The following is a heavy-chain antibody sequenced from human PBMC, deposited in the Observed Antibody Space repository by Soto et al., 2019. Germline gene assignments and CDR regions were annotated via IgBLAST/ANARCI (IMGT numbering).Heavy chain of an antibody. D-gene: IGHD2-2*01. V-gene: IGHV4-34*01. Sequence: ETLSLTCAVNGGSFSGYYWGWIRQTPGKGLEWIGEINHSGNTNYNPSLKSRVTISIDTSKNQFSLKLYSVTAADTAVYYCARGQCSSTTCKGLRFDYWGQGAQVTVSS. CDR2: INHSGNT. J-gene: IGHJ4*02. CDR3: ARGQCSSTTCKGLRFDY. CDR1: GGSFSGYY.